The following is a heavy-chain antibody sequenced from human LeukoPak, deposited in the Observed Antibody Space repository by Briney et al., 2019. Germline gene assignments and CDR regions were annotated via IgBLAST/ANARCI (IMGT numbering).Heavy chain of an antibody. Sequence: SETLSLTCTVSGGSISSNSNYWAWIRQPPGRGLEWIGSISYGGSTYYSPSLESRVTISVDTSKNQFSLRLSSVTAADTAVYYCARHLDGPYYYYYYGMDVWGQGTTVTVSS. CDR3: ARHLDGPYYYYYYGMDV. V-gene: IGHV4-39*01. D-gene: IGHD5-24*01. J-gene: IGHJ6*02. CDR1: GGSISSNSNY. CDR2: ISYGGST.